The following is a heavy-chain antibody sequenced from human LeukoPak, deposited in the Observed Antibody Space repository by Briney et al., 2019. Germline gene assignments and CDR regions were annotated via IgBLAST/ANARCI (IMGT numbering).Heavy chain of an antibody. J-gene: IGHJ3*02. V-gene: IGHV3-21*01. CDR3: ASAVEDRDILTGSDAFDI. D-gene: IGHD3-9*01. CDR1: GFTFSSYS. Sequence: KPGGSLRLSCAASGFTFSSYSMNWVRQAPGKGLEWVSSISSSSSYIYYADSVKGRFTISRDNAKNSLYLQMNSLRAEDTAVYYCASAVEDRDILTGSDAFDIWGQGTMVTVSS. CDR2: ISSSSSYI.